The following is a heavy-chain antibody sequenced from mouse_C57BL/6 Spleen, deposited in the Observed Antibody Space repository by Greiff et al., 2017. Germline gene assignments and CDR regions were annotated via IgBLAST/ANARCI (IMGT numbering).Heavy chain of an antibody. CDR2: ISSGGSYT. CDR1: GFTFSSYG. J-gene: IGHJ1*03. Sequence: EVKLVESGGDLVKPGGSLKLSCAASGFTFSSYGMSWVRQTPDKRLEWVATISSGGSYTYYPDSVKGRFTISRDNAKNTLYLQMSSLKSEDTAMYYCARHGTTAQGYFDVWGTGTTVTVSS. D-gene: IGHD1-2*01. V-gene: IGHV5-6*01. CDR3: ARHGTTAQGYFDV.